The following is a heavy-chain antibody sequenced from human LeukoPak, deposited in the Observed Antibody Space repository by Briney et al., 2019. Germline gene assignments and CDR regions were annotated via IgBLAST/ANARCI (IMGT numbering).Heavy chain of an antibody. CDR3: TTIGGPGVTTPRN. D-gene: IGHD3-10*01. CDR2: ISFDGSYK. CDR1: AFTFSSYG. Sequence: GGSLRLSCAASAFTFSSYGMHWVRQAPGKGLEWVALISFDGSYKNYADSVKGRFSISRDNSKSTLYLQMNSLKTEDTAVYYCTTIGGPGVTTPRNWGQGTLVTVSS. J-gene: IGHJ4*02. V-gene: IGHV3-33*08.